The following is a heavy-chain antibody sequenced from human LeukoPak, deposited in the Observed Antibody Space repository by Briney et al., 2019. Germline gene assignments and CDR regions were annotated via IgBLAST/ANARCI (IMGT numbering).Heavy chain of an antibody. D-gene: IGHD3-3*01. CDR3: ARAYGNTVRFFDY. CDR1: GYTFTSYY. J-gene: IGHJ4*02. CDR2: TNPNSGDT. Sequence: ASVKVSCKASGYTFTSYYMHWVRQAPGQGLEWMGWTNPNSGDTNYAQKFQGRVTMTRDTSISTAYMELSRLRSDDTAVYYCARAYGNTVRFFDYWGQGTLVTVSS. V-gene: IGHV1-2*02.